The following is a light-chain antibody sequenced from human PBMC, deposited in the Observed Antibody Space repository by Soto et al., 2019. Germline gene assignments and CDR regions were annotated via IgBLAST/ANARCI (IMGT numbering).Light chain of an antibody. CDR1: SGHSSYA. CDR3: QTWNTGTHVV. CDR2: LNSDGSH. Sequence: QPVLTQSPSASASLGASVKLTCTLSSGHSSYAIAWHQQQPEKGPRYLMKLNSDGSHNKGDGIPDRFSGSSSGAERYLTISSLQSEDEADYYCQTWNTGTHVVFGGGTKLPS. V-gene: IGLV4-69*01. J-gene: IGLJ2*01.